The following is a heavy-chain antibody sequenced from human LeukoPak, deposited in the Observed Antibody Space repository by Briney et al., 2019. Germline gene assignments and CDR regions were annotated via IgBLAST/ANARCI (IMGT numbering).Heavy chain of an antibody. CDR3: ARDIRPRVESFDY. V-gene: IGHV1-2*02. CDR2: IGPNNGVT. Sequence: ASVKVSCTASGYTFTDYFLHWVRQAPGQGLEWMGWIGPNNGVTNYAQKFQGRVTMTRDTSINTAYMDLSSLRSDDTAVYYCARDIRPRVESFDYWGQGTLVTVSS. D-gene: IGHD3-3*01. J-gene: IGHJ4*02. CDR1: GYTFTDYF.